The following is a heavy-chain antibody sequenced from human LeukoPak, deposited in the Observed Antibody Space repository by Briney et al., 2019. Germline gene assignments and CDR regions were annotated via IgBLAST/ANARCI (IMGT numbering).Heavy chain of an antibody. D-gene: IGHD4-11*01. CDR1: GGSFSGYY. Sequence: SETLSLTCAVYGGSFSGYYWSWIRQPPGKGLEWIGEINHSGSTNYNPSLKSRVTISVDTSKNQFSLKLSSVTAADTAVYYCTVKVYGRTEHYSNYVGWLDPWGQGTLVTVSS. CDR3: TVKVYGRTEHYSNYVGWLDP. J-gene: IGHJ5*02. CDR2: INHSGST. V-gene: IGHV4-34*01.